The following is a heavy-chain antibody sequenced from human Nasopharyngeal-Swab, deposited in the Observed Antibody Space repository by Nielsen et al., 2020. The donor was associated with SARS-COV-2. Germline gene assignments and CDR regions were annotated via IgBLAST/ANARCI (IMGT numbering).Heavy chain of an antibody. Sequence: GESLKISCAASGFTFDDYAMHWVRQAPGKGLEWVSLISGDGGSTYYADSVKGRFTISRDNSKNSLYLQMNSLRTEDTALYYRAKDLKGATTDYYYYYYMDVWGKGTTVTVSS. V-gene: IGHV3-43*02. CDR1: GFTFDDYA. CDR3: AKDLKGATTDYYYYYYMDV. D-gene: IGHD1-26*01. J-gene: IGHJ6*03. CDR2: ISGDGGST.